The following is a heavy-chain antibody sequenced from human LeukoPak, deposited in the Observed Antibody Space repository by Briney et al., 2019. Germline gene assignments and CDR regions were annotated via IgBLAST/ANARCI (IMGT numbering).Heavy chain of an antibody. D-gene: IGHD1-1*01. CDR2: IYYSGST. Sequence: SETLSLTCTVSGGSISSYYWSWIRQPPGKGLEWIGYIYYSGSTNYNPSLKSRVTISVDTSKNKFSLKLSSVTAADTAVYYCAGATNWNDVRFDYWGQGTLVTVSS. V-gene: IGHV4-59*01. J-gene: IGHJ4*02. CDR1: GGSISSYY. CDR3: AGATNWNDVRFDY.